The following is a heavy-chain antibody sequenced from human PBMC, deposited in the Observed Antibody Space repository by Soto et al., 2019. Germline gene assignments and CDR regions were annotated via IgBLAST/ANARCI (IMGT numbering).Heavy chain of an antibody. Sequence: GGSLRLSCAASGFTFNSYGMHWVRQGPGNGLEWVAFISYDSTKTYYADSVKGRFTISRDNSNSALYVQMNSLTGQDTAVYYCARTRSAWSDFHYYSLDVWGQGTTVTVSS. CDR2: ISYDSTKT. CDR3: ARTRSAWSDFHYYSLDV. CDR1: GFTFNSYG. J-gene: IGHJ6*02. V-gene: IGHV3-30*03. D-gene: IGHD1-26*01.